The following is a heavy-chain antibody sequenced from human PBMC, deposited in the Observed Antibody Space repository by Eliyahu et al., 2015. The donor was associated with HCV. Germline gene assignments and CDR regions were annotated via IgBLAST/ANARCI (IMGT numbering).Heavy chain of an antibody. D-gene: IGHD3-9*01. J-gene: IGHJ3*02. Sequence: QVQLVESGGGVVQPGRSTRLSCAASGFIFGSYAMHWFRQAPGKGLEWVAAILFDGSNQYYAGSVKGRFTISRDNSKNTMYLQMNSLRAEDTAFYYCARDGKDLLTAYDWAAFDIWGQGTMVTVSS. CDR2: ILFDGSNQ. CDR1: GFIFGSYA. CDR3: ARDGKDLLTAYDWAAFDI. V-gene: IGHV3-30*01.